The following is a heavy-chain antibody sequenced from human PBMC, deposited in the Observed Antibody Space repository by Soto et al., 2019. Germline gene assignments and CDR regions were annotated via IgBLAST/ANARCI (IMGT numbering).Heavy chain of an antibody. D-gene: IGHD5-18*01. J-gene: IGHJ3*02. CDR2: IRSSGSPI. V-gene: IGHV3-11*01. CDR1: GLTFSDYY. CDR3: ARSLPAMVAFNS. Sequence: GRSLRLSCAASGLTFSDYYMSWIRQAPGKELERVSYIRSSGSPIYYADSVKGRFAIARDTAKSSLYLQMNSLRAEDTAVYDCARSLPAMVAFNSWVQGRRGTVAS.